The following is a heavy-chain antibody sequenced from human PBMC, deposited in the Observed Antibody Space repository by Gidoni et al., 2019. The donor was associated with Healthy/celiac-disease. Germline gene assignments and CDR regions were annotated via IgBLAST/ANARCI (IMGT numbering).Heavy chain of an antibody. CDR2: IIPIFGTA. J-gene: IGHJ4*02. D-gene: IGHD7-27*01. CDR3: ARDPRTGDFFDY. V-gene: IGHV1-69*01. Sequence: QVQLVQSGAEVKKPGSSVTVSCKASGATFSSYAISWVRQAPGQGLEWMGGIIPIFGTANYAQKCQGRVTITADESTSTAYMELSSLRSEDTAVYYGARDPRTGDFFDYWGQGTLVTVSS. CDR1: GATFSSYA.